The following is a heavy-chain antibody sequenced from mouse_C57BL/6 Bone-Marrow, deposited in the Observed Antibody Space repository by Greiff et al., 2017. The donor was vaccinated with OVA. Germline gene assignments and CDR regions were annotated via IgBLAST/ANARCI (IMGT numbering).Heavy chain of an antibody. D-gene: IGHD2-1*01. Sequence: DVMLVESGGGLVQPGGSMKLSCVASGFTFSNYWMNWVRQSPEKGLEWVAQIRLKSDNYATHYAESVKGRFTISRDDSKSSVYLQMNNLRAEDTGIYYCTVRNPYAMDYWGQGTSVTVSS. CDR2: IRLKSDNYAT. CDR1: GFTFSNYW. J-gene: IGHJ4*01. CDR3: TVRNPYAMDY. V-gene: IGHV6-3*01.